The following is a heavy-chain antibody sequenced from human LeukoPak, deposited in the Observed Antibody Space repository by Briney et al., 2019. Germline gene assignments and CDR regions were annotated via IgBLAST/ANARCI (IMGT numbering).Heavy chain of an antibody. J-gene: IGHJ5*02. CDR1: GYGFTSDD. Sequence: AAGKLCCKASGYGFTSDDYDWDRQALGQGQGRMGWMNTNGGNTGYAQKFQGRVTMTRNTSISTAYVELSSLRSEDTAVYYCARRLRRGNWFDPWGQGTLVTVSS. D-gene: IGHD2-15*01. CDR2: MNTNGGNT. CDR3: ARRLRRGNWFDP. V-gene: IGHV1-8*01.